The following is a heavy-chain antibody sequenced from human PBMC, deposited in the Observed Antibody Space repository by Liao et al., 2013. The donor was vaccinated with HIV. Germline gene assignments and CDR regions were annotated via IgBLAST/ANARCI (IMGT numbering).Heavy chain of an antibody. D-gene: IGHD3-16*01. Sequence: QLQLQESGPGLVKPSETLSLTCTVSGGSISSSTYYWGWIRQPPGKGLEWIGSIYYSGSTYYNPSLKSRVTISVDTSKNQISLKLSSVTAADTAVYYCARGRGSYVGDYYYMDVWGKGTTVTVSS. CDR2: IYYSGST. CDR3: ARGRGSYVGDYYYMDV. CDR1: GGSISSSTYY. V-gene: IGHV4-39*07. J-gene: IGHJ6*03.